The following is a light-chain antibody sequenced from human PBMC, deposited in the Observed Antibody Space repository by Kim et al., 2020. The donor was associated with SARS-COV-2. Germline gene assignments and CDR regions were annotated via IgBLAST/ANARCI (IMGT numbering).Light chain of an antibody. V-gene: IGLV1-44*01. CDR1: SSNIGSNT. J-gene: IGLJ3*02. Sequence: QSVLTQPPSVSGTPGQRVTISCSGSSSNIGSNTVNWYQQLPGTAPKLLMYSNNHRPSGFPDRFSGSKSGTSASLAISGLQSEDEADYYCASRDDSQNSPVFGGGTQLTVL. CDR2: SNN. CDR3: ASRDDSQNSPV.